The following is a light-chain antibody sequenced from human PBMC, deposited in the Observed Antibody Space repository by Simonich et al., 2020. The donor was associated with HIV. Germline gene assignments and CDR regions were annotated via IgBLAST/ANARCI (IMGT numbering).Light chain of an antibody. Sequence: DIQMTQSPSSVSASVGDRVTITCRASQGISSWLAWYQQRPGKAPKLLMYAASSLQSGVPSRFSGSGAGTKFTLTISSLQPEDFATYYCQQYYSTNWTFGQGTKVEIK. CDR1: QGISSW. V-gene: IGKV1-12*01. J-gene: IGKJ1*01. CDR3: QQYYSTNWT. CDR2: AAS.